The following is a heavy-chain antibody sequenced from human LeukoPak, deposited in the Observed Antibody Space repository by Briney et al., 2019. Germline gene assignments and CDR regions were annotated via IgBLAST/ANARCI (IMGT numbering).Heavy chain of an antibody. J-gene: IGHJ4*02. V-gene: IGHV3-7*03. D-gene: IGHD3-3*01. CDR3: ASITD. CDR2: IKQDGSEK. Sequence: GGSLRLSCAASGFTYRSYWMSWVRQVPGKGLEGVANIKQDGSEKYYVDSVKGRFTISRDNAKNSLYLQMNSLRAEDTAVYYCASITDWGQGTLVTVSS. CDR1: GFTYRSYW.